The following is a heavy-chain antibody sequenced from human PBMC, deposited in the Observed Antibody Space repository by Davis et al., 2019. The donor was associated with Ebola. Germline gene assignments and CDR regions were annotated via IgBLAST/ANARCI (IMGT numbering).Heavy chain of an antibody. CDR1: GGSVSSGSYY. J-gene: IGHJ3*02. CDR3: ASPNSSGYLAFDI. V-gene: IGHV4-39*01. CDR2: IYYSGST. Sequence: MPSETLSLTCTVSGGSVSSGSYYWSWIRQPPGKGLEWIGSIYYSGSTYYNPSLKSRVTISVDTSKNQFSLKLSSVTAADTAVYYCASPNSSGYLAFDIWGQGTMVTVSS. D-gene: IGHD3-22*01.